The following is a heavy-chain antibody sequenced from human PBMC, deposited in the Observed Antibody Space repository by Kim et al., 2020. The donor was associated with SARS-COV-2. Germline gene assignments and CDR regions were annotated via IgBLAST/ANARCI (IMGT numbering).Heavy chain of an antibody. V-gene: IGHV3-33*06. J-gene: IGHJ4*02. CDR3: TKGITGSGYNYPIN. Sequence: GGSLRLSCAASGFTFSNYGMHWVRQAPGKGLEWVAVIWYDGNNKYYADSVKGRFTISRDNSKNTLYVQMNSLRAEDTAVYYCTKGITGSGYNYPINWGQGTLVTVSS. D-gene: IGHD5-12*01. CDR2: IWYDGNNK. CDR1: GFTFSNYG.